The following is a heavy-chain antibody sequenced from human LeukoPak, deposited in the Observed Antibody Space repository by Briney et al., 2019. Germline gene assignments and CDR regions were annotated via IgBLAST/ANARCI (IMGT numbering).Heavy chain of an antibody. CDR3: ARLGGYSSGWYLVDY. Sequence: SETLSLTCTVSGGSISSSSYYWGWIRQPPGKGLEWIGSIYYSGSTYYNPTLKSRVTISVDTSKNQFSLKLNSVTAADTAVYYCARLGGYSSGWYLVDYWGQGTLVTVSS. J-gene: IGHJ4*02. D-gene: IGHD6-19*01. V-gene: IGHV4-39*01. CDR2: IYYSGST. CDR1: GGSISSSSYY.